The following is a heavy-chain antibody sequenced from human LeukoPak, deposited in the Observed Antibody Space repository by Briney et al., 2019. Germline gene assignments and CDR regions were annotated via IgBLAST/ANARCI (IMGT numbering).Heavy chain of an antibody. CDR2: IFHTGDV. CDR1: GYSINSGYF. CDR3: ARGRPDGSGSYYKFDP. D-gene: IGHD3-10*01. Sequence: SETLSLTCTVSGYSINSGYFWGWVRQPPGKGPEWIGSIFHTGDVYYNPSLKSRVTISVDTSKKQFSLKLSSVTAADTAVYYCARGRPDGSGSYYKFDPWGQGTLVTVSS. V-gene: IGHV4-38-2*02. J-gene: IGHJ5*02.